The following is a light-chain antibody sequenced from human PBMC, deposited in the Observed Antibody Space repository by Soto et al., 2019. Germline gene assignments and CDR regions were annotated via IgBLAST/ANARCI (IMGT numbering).Light chain of an antibody. V-gene: IGLV2-14*03. CDR1: SRDVGGYNY. CDR2: DVS. CDR3: NSYTSSSTLV. Sequence: QSVLTQPASVSGSPGQSITISCTGSSRDVGGYNYVSWYQQYPGKAPKLMIYDVSNRPSGVSIRFSGSKSGNTASLTISGLQAEDEADYYCNSYTSSSTLVFGGGTKLTVL. J-gene: IGLJ2*01.